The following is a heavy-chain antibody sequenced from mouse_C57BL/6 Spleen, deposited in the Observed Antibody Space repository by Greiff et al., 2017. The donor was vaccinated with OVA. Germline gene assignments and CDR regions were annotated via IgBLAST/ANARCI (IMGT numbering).Heavy chain of an antibody. CDR1: GFTFSDAW. Sequence: EVKVVESGGGLVQPGGSMKLSCAASGFTFSDAWMDWVRQSPEKGLEWVAEIRNKANNHATYYAESVKGRFTISRDDSKSSVYLQMNSLRAEDTGIYYCTSSPWDVRYFDVWGTGTTVTVAS. CDR2: IRNKANNHAT. V-gene: IGHV6-6*01. CDR3: TSSPWDVRYFDV. J-gene: IGHJ1*03. D-gene: IGHD4-1*01.